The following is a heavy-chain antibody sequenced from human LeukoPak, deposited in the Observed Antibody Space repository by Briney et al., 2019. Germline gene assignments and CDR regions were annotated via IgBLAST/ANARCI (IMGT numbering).Heavy chain of an antibody. CDR2: INPNSGGT. D-gene: IGHD3-10*01. Sequence: ASVKVSCKASGYTFTSYGISWVRQAPGQGLEWMGWINPNSGGTNYAQKFQGRVTMTRDTSISTAYMELSRLRSDDTAVYYCAKSGYYYMDVWGKGTTVTVSS. CDR1: GYTFTSYG. CDR3: AKSGYYYMDV. J-gene: IGHJ6*03. V-gene: IGHV1-2*02.